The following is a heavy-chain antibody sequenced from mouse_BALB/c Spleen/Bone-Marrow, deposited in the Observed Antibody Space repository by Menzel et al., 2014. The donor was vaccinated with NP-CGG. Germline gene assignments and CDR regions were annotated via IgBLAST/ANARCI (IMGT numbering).Heavy chain of an antibody. V-gene: IGHV1-18*01. CDR1: GYSFTGYT. CDR2: INPYNGGT. Sequence: EVQLQQSGPELVKPGASMKISCKASGYSFTGYTMNWVKQSHGKNLEWIGLINPYNGGTNYNQKFKGKATLTVDKSSSTAYMKLLSLTSEDSAVYYCVRDYDYGNYAMDYWGQGTSVTVSS. D-gene: IGHD2-4*01. CDR3: VRDYDYGNYAMDY. J-gene: IGHJ4*01.